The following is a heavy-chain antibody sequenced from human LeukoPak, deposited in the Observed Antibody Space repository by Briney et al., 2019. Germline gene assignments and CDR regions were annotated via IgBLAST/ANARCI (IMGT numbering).Heavy chain of an antibody. CDR1: GFTFDNND. Sequence: GGSLRLSCEVSGFTFDNNDMHWVRQTPGKGQEWVSAIGSAGYTYYADSVRGRFTITRDNAKQSLYLQMNSLRVEDTAVYHCVRQPDSARYGFDYWGRGTQVTVSS. V-gene: IGHV3-13*01. CDR2: IGSAGYT. CDR3: VRQPDSARYGFDY. J-gene: IGHJ4*02. D-gene: IGHD1-14*01.